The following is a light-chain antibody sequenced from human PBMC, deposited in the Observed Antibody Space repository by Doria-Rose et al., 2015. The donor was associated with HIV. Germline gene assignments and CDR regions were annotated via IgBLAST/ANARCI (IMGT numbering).Light chain of an antibody. Sequence: DIRLTQSPSSLSASVGDRVTITCRASPSISSYLNWYQQKPGKAPKLLIYAASSLQSGVPSRFSGSGSGTDFTLTISSLQPEDFAAYYCQQSCCTPSTFGQGTKLEIK. J-gene: IGKJ2*02. CDR1: PSISSY. CDR2: AAS. V-gene: IGKV1-39*01. CDR3: QQSCCTPST.